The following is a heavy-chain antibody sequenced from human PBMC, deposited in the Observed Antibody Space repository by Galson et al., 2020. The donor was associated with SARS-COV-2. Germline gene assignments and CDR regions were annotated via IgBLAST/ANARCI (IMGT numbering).Heavy chain of an antibody. CDR1: GGSFNNYA. Sequence: SVKGSCKASGGSFNNYAITWVRQAPGQGLEWMGGIIPILGIANYAQKFQGRVTITADKSTSTTYMELSSLRSEDTSLYYCAADTYYYDSSGHGDGFDLWGQGTMVSVSS. D-gene: IGHD3-22*01. J-gene: IGHJ3*01. V-gene: IGHV1-69*10. CDR3: AADTYYYDSSGHGDGFDL. CDR2: IIPILGIA.